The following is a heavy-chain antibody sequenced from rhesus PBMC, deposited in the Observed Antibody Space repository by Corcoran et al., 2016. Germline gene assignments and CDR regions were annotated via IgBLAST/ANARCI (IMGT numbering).Heavy chain of an antibody. J-gene: IGHJ4*01. V-gene: IGHV3S5*01. Sequence: EVQLVETGGGVVQPGGSLKLSCAASGCTFSSYGMSWVRQAAGKGLEWVSAINSGGGSTYYADSVKGRFTISRDNSKNTLSLQMNSLRAEDTAVYYCAKVGSWSYFDYWGQGVLVTVSS. CDR3: AKVGSWSYFDY. CDR2: INSGGGST. CDR1: GCTFSSYG. D-gene: IGHD6-13*01.